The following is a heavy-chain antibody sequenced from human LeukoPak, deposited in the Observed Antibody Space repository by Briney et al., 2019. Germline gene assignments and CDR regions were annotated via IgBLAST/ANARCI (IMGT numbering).Heavy chain of an antibody. CDR1: GGSINSHY. CDR3: ARDAWFDS. Sequence: SETLSLTCTVSGGSINSHYWSWIRQPAGKGLEWIGRIDSSGSTTYNPSLKSRVTMSLVTSKNQFSLNLSSVTAADTAVYYCARDAWFDSWGQGTLVTVSS. CDR2: IDSSGST. J-gene: IGHJ5*01. V-gene: IGHV4-4*07.